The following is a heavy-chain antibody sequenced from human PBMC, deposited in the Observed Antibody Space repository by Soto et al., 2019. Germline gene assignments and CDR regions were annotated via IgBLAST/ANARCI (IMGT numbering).Heavy chain of an antibody. J-gene: IGHJ6*02. Sequence: PSETLSLTCAVYGGSFSGYYWSWIRQPPAKGLEWIGEINHRGSTNYNPSLKSRVPISVDTSKNQFSLKLSSVTAADTAVYYWARGNSSSWYGDYYYYYGMDVWGQGTTVTVSS. V-gene: IGHV4-34*01. CDR1: GGSFSGYY. CDR2: INHRGST. D-gene: IGHD6-13*01. CDR3: ARGNSSSWYGDYYYYYGMDV.